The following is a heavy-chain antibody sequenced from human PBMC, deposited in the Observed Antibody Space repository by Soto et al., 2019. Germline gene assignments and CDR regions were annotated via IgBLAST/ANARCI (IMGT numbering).Heavy chain of an antibody. CDR3: ARDRSSVGDWWFDP. V-gene: IGHV4-59*01. D-gene: IGHD3-10*01. CDR1: GGSISSYY. Sequence: SETLSLTCTVSGGSISSYYWSWIRQPPGKGLEWIGYIYYSGSTNYNPSLKSRVTISVDTSKNQFSLKLSSVTAADTAAYYCARDRSSVGDWWFDPWGQGTLVTVS. J-gene: IGHJ5*02. CDR2: IYYSGST.